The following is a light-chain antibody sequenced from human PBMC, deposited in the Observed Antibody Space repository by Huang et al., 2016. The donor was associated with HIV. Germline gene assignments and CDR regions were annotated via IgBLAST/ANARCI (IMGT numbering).Light chain of an antibody. Sequence: DNQMTQSPSTLSTSVGDRVNITCRASQNISNWLAWYQLRPGQVPRLLIYRSSTLGTGVPSRFSGSGSGTDFTLSISSLQPDDFASYYCQHYSTHLYTFGQGTKL. J-gene: IGKJ2*01. V-gene: IGKV1-5*03. CDR2: RSS. CDR1: QNISNW. CDR3: QHYSTHLYT.